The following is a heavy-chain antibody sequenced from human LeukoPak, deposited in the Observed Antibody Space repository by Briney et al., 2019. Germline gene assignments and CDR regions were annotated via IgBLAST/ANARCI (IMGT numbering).Heavy chain of an antibody. CDR3: ARGASFDY. CDR2: INHSGST. CDR1: GGSFSGYY. Sequence: SETLSLTCAVYGGSFSGYYWSWIRQPPGKGLEWIGEINHSGSTNYNPSLKSRVTISVDTSKNQFSLKLSSVIAADTAAYHCARGASFDYWGQGTLVTVSS. V-gene: IGHV4-34*01. J-gene: IGHJ4*02.